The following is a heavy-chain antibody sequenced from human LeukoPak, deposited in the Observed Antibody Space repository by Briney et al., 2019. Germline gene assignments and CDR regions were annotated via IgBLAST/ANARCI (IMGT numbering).Heavy chain of an antibody. V-gene: IGHV1-46*03. CDR1: GYTFTSYY. D-gene: IGHD2-2*01. CDR3: ARAYIVVVPATRGNWFDP. J-gene: IGHJ5*02. CDR2: INPSGGST. Sequence: ASVKVSCKASGYTFTSYYMHWVRQAPEQGLEWMGIINPSGGSTSYAQKFQGRVTMTRDTSTSTVYMELSSLRSEDTAVYYCARAYIVVVPATRGNWFDPWGQGTLVTVSS.